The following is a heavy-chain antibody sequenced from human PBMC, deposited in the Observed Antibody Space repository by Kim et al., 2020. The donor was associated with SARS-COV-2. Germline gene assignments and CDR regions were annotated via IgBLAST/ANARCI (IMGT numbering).Heavy chain of an antibody. D-gene: IGHD2-15*01. CDR1: GFTFSSYE. CDR3: ARTGSGRGNYFDY. Sequence: GGSLRLSCAASGFTFSSYEMNWVRQAPGKGLEWVSYISSRGMTKYYADSVKGRFTISRDNAKNSVYLQMNSRRAEDTAVYYCARTGSGRGNYFDYWGQGTLVTVSS. V-gene: IGHV3-48*03. CDR2: ISSRGMTK. J-gene: IGHJ4*02.